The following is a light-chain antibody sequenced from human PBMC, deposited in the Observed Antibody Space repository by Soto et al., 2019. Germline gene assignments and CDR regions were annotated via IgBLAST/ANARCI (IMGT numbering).Light chain of an antibody. CDR2: DAS. CDR1: QSISSY. J-gene: IGKJ1*01. V-gene: IGKV1-39*01. Sequence: DIQMTQYPSSLSASVGDRVTITCRASQSISSYLNWYQQKPGKAPNLLIYDASILQSGVPSRFSGSGSGTDFTLTISSLQPEDFVTYYCQQYNDYSTFGQGTKVDIK. CDR3: QQYNDYST.